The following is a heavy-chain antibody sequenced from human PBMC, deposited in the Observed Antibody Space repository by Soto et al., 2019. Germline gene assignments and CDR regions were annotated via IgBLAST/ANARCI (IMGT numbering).Heavy chain of an antibody. V-gene: IGHV3-23*01. Sequence: EMQLLESGGGLVQPGGSLRLSCVASGFPFSSYAMSWVRQTPGQGLEWVSGISGSGVLTYYADSVKGRFTISRDNSNNSPSLQVHSLSLEDTVVYFCAKGGYYSVFDIWGQGTMVTVSA. J-gene: IGHJ3*02. CDR2: ISGSGVLT. CDR1: GFPFSSYA. CDR3: AKGGYYSVFDI. D-gene: IGHD3-16*01.